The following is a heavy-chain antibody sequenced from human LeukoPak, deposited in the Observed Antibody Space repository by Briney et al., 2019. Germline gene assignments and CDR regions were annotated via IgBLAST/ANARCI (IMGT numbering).Heavy chain of an antibody. CDR3: VRDETLWTLDW. V-gene: IGHV3-74*03. CDR2: INEHGTDS. J-gene: IGHJ4*02. CDR1: GFTFSGHW. D-gene: IGHD1-1*01. Sequence: GGSLRLSCAASGFTFSGHWIHWVRQAPGMGLVWVSRINEHGTDSMYAESVKGRFTISRDNAKNTVYLQMNSLRAEDTAVYYCVRDETLWTLDWWGQGTLVSVSS.